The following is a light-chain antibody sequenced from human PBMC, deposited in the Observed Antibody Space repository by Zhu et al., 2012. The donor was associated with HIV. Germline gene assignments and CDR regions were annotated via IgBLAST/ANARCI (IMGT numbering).Light chain of an antibody. Sequence: EVVLTQSPDTLSLSPGDRATLACRASQSVSSNYLIWYQQKPGQAPRPLIYGASDRASGVPDRFSGSGSGTDFTLSISRLEPEDFAVYYCHQYDNSWTFGQG. CDR2: GAS. CDR3: HQYDNSWT. J-gene: IGKJ1*01. CDR1: QSVSSNY. V-gene: IGKV3-20*01.